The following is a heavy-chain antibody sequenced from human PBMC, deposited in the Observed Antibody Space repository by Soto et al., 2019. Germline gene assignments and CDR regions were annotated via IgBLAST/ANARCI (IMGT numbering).Heavy chain of an antibody. V-gene: IGHV3-13*01. CDR3: ARGTYYDILTGYLDRDWYFDL. D-gene: IGHD3-9*01. CDR1: GFTFSSYD. J-gene: IGHJ2*01. Sequence: EVQLVESGGGLVQPGGSLRLSCAASGFTFSSYDMHWVRQATGKGLEWVSAIGTAGDTYYPGSVKGRFTISRENAKNSFYLQMNSLRAGDTAVYYCARGTYYDILTGYLDRDWYFDLWGRGTLVTVSS. CDR2: IGTAGDT.